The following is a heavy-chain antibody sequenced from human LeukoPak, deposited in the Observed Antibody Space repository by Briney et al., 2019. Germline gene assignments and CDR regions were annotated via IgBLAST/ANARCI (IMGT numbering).Heavy chain of an antibody. CDR2: IYYSGST. CDR3: ARLPIWSGYQDYYYMDV. J-gene: IGHJ6*03. D-gene: IGHD3-3*01. Sequence: PSETLSLTCTAFGGSIGRYYWSWIRQPPGKGLEWIGYIYYSGSTNYNPSLKSRVTISVDTSKNQFSLKLSSVTAADTAVYYCARLPIWSGYQDYYYMDVWGKGTTVTVSS. CDR1: GGSIGRYY. V-gene: IGHV4-59*01.